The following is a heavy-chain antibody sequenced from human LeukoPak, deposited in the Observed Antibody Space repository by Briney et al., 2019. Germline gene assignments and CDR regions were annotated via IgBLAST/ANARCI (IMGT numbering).Heavy chain of an antibody. CDR3: ARLLQLWPHYYMDV. D-gene: IGHD5-18*01. CDR1: GGTFSSYA. J-gene: IGHJ6*03. V-gene: IGHV1-69*05. CDR2: IIPIFGTA. Sequence: ASVKVSCKASGGTFSSYAISWVRQAPGQGLEWMGGIIPIFGTANYAQKFQGRVTITTDEYTSTAYMELSSLRSEDTAVYYCARLLQLWPHYYMDVWGKGTTVTVSS.